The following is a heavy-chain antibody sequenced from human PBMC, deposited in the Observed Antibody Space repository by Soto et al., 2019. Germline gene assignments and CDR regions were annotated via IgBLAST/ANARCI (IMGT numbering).Heavy chain of an antibody. CDR1: GGSVSSGSYY. J-gene: IGHJ4*02. CDR2: IYYSGST. Sequence: QVQLQESGPGLVKPSETLALTCTVSGGSVSSGSYYWSWIRQPPGKGLAWIGYIYYSGSTNYNPPRKSRVTIPVDTSKNQFSLKLSSVTAADTAVYYCARLRWLPLQRKSSYFDYWGQGTLVTVSS. V-gene: IGHV4-61*01. D-gene: IGHD5-12*01. CDR3: ARLRWLPLQRKSSYFDY.